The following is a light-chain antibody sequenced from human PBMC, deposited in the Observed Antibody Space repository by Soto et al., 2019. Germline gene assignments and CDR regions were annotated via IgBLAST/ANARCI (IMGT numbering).Light chain of an antibody. CDR3: QQYNFYPLP. J-gene: IGKJ4*01. CDR1: QDISNF. Sequence: DIQMTQSPSSLSASVGDRVTITCRASQDISNFLAWLQQKPGKAPKPLIYAASSLQSGVPSRFSGSGSGTDFTLTISSLQPEDFATYYCQQYNFYPLPFGGGTKVDIK. CDR2: AAS. V-gene: IGKV1-16*01.